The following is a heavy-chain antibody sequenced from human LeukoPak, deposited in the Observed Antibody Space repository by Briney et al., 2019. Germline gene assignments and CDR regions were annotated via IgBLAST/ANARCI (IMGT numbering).Heavy chain of an antibody. D-gene: IGHD3-10*01. CDR3: ARVGRGYYYGSGSYRYFDY. Sequence: SETLSLTCTVSGGSISSYYWSWIRQPAGKGLEWIGRIYTSGSTNYNPSLKSRVTMSVDTSKNQFSLKLSSVTAADTAVYYCARVGRGYYYGSGSYRYFDYWGQGTLVTVSS. CDR2: IYTSGST. J-gene: IGHJ4*02. V-gene: IGHV4-4*07. CDR1: GGSISSYY.